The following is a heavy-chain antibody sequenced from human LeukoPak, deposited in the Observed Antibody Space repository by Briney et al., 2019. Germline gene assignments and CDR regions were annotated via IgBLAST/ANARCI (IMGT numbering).Heavy chain of an antibody. CDR2: IKQDGSEK. CDR3: ARGRGLTIFGVISWFDP. D-gene: IGHD3-3*01. Sequence: HPGGSLRLSCAASGFTFSTYWMSRVRQAPGKGLEWVANIKQDGSEKYYVDSVKGRFTISRDNAKNSLYLLMNSLRAEDTAVYYCARGRGLTIFGVISWFDPWGQGTLVSVSS. CDR1: GFTFSTYW. V-gene: IGHV3-7*01. J-gene: IGHJ5*02.